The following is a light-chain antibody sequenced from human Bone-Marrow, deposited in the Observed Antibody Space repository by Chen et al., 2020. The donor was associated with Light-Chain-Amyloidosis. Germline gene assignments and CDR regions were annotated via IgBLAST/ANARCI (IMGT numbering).Light chain of an antibody. V-gene: IGKV1-39*01. Sequence: DSQMTQSPASLSASVGDRVTITCRASQSISSYLNWYQQKPGKAPKLLIYAASSLQSGVPSRFSGSGSGTDFTLTISSLQPADFATYYCQQSYSTPRTFGQGTKVEIK. CDR2: AAS. CDR1: QSISSY. J-gene: IGKJ1*01. CDR3: QQSYSTPRT.